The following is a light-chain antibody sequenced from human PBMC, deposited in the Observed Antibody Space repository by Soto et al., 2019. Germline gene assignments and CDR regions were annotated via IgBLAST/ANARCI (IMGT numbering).Light chain of an antibody. CDR2: DAS. V-gene: IGKV3-11*01. CDR3: QQFGGSASLT. J-gene: IGKJ4*01. CDR1: QSVSRH. Sequence: EIVLTQSPATLSLSPGERATLSCRASQSVSRHLAWYQQKPGQAPRLLIYDASNRATGIPARFSGSGSGTDFTLTISSLEPEDFAVYYCQQFGGSASLTFGGGTKVEIK.